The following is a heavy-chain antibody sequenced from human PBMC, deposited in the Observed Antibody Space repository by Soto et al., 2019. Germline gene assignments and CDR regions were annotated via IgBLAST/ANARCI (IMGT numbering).Heavy chain of an antibody. V-gene: IGHV1-2*04. CDR3: ARAGGIAQYYYYGMDV. CDR1: GYTFTGYY. D-gene: IGHD6-13*01. J-gene: IGHJ6*02. CDR2: INPNSGGT. Sequence: ASVKVSCKASGYTFTGYYMHWVRQAPGQGLEWMGWINPNSGGTNYAQKFQGWVTMTRDTSISTAYMELSRLRSDDTAVYYCARAGGIAQYYYYGMDVWGQGTTVTVS.